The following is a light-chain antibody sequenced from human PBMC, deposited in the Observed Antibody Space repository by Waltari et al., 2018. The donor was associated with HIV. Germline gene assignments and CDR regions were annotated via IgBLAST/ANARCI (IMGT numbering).Light chain of an antibody. V-gene: IGKV4-1*01. Sequence: DIAMTQSPDSLAVSPCGRATINCKSSQSVFYNSNNKNYLAWYQHKPGQPPKLLVNWASSRKSGVPDRFSGSGSGTDFILTINSLQPEDVAVYYCQQYYNLHTFGPGTKVEIK. CDR1: QSVFYNSNNKNY. CDR2: WAS. CDR3: QQYYNLHT. J-gene: IGKJ3*01.